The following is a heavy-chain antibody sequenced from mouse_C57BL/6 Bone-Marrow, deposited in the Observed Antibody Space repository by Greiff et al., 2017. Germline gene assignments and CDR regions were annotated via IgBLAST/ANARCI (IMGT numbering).Heavy chain of an antibody. Sequence: QVQLQQPGAELVKPGASVKLSCKASGYTFTSYWMHWVKQRPGQGLEWIGMIHPNSGSTNYNEKFKSKATLTVDKSSSTAYMQLSSLTAEDSAVYYCARGGTGLYYFDYWGQGTTLTVSS. D-gene: IGHD3-3*01. CDR1: GYTFTSYW. CDR3: ARGGTGLYYFDY. CDR2: IHPNSGST. V-gene: IGHV1-64*01. J-gene: IGHJ2*01.